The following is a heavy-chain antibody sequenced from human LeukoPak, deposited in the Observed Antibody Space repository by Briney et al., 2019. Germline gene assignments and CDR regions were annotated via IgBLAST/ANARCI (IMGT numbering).Heavy chain of an antibody. CDR3: ARDLRGKSDY. CDR1: GFTFSNYW. J-gene: IGHJ4*02. CDR2: INPDGSRT. Sequence: GGSLRPSCAASGFTFSNYWVHWVRQAPGKGLVWVSRINPDGSRTDYADSVKGQFTISRDNAKNTLYLQMNSLRAEDTAVYFCARDLRGKSDYWGQGTLVTVSS. D-gene: IGHD4-23*01. V-gene: IGHV3-74*01.